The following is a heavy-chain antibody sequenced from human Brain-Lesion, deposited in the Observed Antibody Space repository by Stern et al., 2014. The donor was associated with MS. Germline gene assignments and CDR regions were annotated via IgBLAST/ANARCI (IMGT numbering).Heavy chain of an antibody. D-gene: IGHD4-17*01. V-gene: IGHV4-39*01. J-gene: IGHJ4*02. CDR2: IYSSGST. Sequence: VQLVESGPGLVKPSETLSLTCTVSGGSINTNNYYWGWIRQPPGKGLEWIGNIYSSGSTFYSPSLKSRVTMSVDTSKNPFSLKRGSVTAADTAVYYCARTGDDFGDYSLSYWGQGTLVTVSS. CDR1: GGSINTNNYY. CDR3: ARTGDDFGDYSLSY.